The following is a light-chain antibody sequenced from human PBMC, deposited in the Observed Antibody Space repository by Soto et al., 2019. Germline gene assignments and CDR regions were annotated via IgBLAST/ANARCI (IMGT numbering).Light chain of an antibody. CDR1: SSNVGGYNY. J-gene: IGLJ2*01. Sequence: QSALTQPRSVSASPGQSVTISCTGTSSNVGGYNYVSWYQQNPGKAPKLMIYDASKRPPGVPDRFSGSKSGNAASLTISGLQAEDEADYYGCSYAASYPFVFGGGTPLTVL. CDR2: DAS. V-gene: IGLV2-11*01. CDR3: CSYAASYPFV.